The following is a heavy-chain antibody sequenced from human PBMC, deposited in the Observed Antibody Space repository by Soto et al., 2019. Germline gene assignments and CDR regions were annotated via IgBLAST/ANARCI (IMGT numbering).Heavy chain of an antibody. D-gene: IGHD3-3*01. V-gene: IGHV4-61*03. CDR3: AREENLGRWSQPLDS. J-gene: IGHJ4*02. CDR2: IHYNGNT. Sequence: SETLSLTCAVSGGSISRGGYSWSWIRQPPGKGLEWIGNIHYNGNTKYSPSLKSRVTMSVDTSKNHFSLKLISVTTADTAVYFCAREENLGRWSQPLDSWGQGTLVTVSS. CDR1: GGSISRGGYS.